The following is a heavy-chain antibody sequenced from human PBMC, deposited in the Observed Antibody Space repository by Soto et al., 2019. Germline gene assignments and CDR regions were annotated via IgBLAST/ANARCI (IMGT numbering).Heavy chain of an antibody. V-gene: IGHV2-5*02. J-gene: IGHJ4*02. CDR1: GFSLSTRGVG. D-gene: IGHD5-12*01. Sequence: QITLKESGPTLVKPTQTLTLTCTFSGFSLSTRGVGVAWIRQPPGKALEWLALIFWDDDKWYSPSLKSRLTITXDXXKKQVVLTMTTMDPVDTATYYCAHRPRGYAYYFDYWGQGTLVTVSS. CDR2: IFWDDDK. CDR3: AHRPRGYAYYFDY.